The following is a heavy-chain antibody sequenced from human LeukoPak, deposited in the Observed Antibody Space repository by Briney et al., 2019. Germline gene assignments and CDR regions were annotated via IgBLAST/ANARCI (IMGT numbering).Heavy chain of an antibody. CDR1: GFTFSSYA. J-gene: IGHJ4*02. CDR3: AKGVGATTTGGDFDY. D-gene: IGHD1-26*01. CDR2: ISGSGGST. V-gene: IGHV3-23*01. Sequence: GGSLRLSCAASGFTFSSYAMSWVRQAPGKGLEWVSAISGSGGSTYYADSVKGRFTISRDNSKNTLYLQMNSLRAEDTAVYYCAKGVGATTTGGDFDYWGQGTLVTVSS.